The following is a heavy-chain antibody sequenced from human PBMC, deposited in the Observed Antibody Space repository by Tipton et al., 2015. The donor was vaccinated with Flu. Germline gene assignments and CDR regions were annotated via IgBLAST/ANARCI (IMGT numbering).Heavy chain of an antibody. V-gene: IGHV3-48*03. Sequence: SLRLSCAASGFTFSSYEMNWVRQAPGKGLECVSYISSSGSTMYYADSVKGRFTISRDNAKNSLYVQMNSLRVEDTAVYYCARGGYDFWTGPVNYGMDVWGQGTTVTVSS. CDR3: ARGGYDFWTGPVNYGMDV. CDR2: ISSSGSTM. J-gene: IGHJ6*02. D-gene: IGHD3-3*01. CDR1: GFTFSSYE.